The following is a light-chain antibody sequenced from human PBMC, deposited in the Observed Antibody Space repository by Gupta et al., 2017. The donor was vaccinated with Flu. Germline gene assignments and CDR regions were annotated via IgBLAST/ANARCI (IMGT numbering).Light chain of an antibody. J-gene: IGLJ1*01. Sequence: TISCTGSSSNIGAGYDVHWYQQLPGTAPKLLIYGNFNRPSGVPDRFSGSKSGTSASLAITGLQAEDEADYFCQAYDSSLSGFYVFGTGTKVTVL. V-gene: IGLV1-40*01. CDR3: QAYDSSLSGFYV. CDR2: GNF. CDR1: SSNIGAGYD.